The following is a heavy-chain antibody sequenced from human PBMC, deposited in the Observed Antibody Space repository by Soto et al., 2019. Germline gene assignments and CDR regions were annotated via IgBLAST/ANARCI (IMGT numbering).Heavy chain of an antibody. CDR3: AREWNPLNWFDP. J-gene: IGHJ5*02. CDR1: GFTLSSYS. V-gene: IGHV3-48*02. CDR2: ISSSSSTI. Sequence: GGSLRLSCAASGFTLSSYSMNWVRQAPWKGLEWVSYISSSSSTIYYADSVKGRFTISRDNAKNSLYLQMNSLRDEDTAVYYCAREWNPLNWFDPWGQGTLVTVSS. D-gene: IGHD1-1*01.